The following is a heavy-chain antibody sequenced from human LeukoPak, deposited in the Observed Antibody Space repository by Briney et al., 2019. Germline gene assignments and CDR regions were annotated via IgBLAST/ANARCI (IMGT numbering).Heavy chain of an antibody. CDR3: ASTCSSLSCPSDY. CDR2: IYPGDSDT. V-gene: IGHV5-51*01. CDR1: GYSFTSYW. Sequence: GESLKISCKGSGYSFTSYWIGWVRQMPGKGLEWMGIIYPGDSDTRYRPSFQGQVTISADKSINTAYLQWSSLKASDTAMYYCASTCSSLSCPSDYWGQGTQVTVSS. D-gene: IGHD2-2*01. J-gene: IGHJ4*02.